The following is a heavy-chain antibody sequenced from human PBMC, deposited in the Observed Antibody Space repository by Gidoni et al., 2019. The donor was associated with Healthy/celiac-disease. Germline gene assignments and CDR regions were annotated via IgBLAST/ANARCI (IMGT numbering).Heavy chain of an antibody. Sequence: QVQLQQWGAALLKPSETLSLTCAVYGGSFSGYSWSWIRQPPGKGLEWMGEINHSGSNNYNPSLNSRVTISVDTSKNQFSLKLSSVTAADTAVYYCARAQRGRYCSSTSCYPAIQTFDYWGQGTLVTVSS. D-gene: IGHD2-2*01. CDR1: GGSFSGYS. V-gene: IGHV4-34*01. J-gene: IGHJ4*02. CDR2: INHSGSN. CDR3: ARAQRGRYCSSTSCYPAIQTFDY.